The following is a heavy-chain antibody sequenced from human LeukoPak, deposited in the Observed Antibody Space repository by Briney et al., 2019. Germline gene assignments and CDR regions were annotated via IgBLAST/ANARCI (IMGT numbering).Heavy chain of an antibody. V-gene: IGHV3-74*01. D-gene: IGHD4-11*01. CDR2: ISTDGYTT. CDR1: GLAFSAYK. J-gene: IGHJ4*02. Sequence: PGGSLRLSCAASGLAFSAYKMHWVRQAPRKGLVWVSRISTDGYTTDYADFVQGRFTASRDNTKNTWSLEMNSLRAEDTAVYYCASGFYDYSNYVGQGTLVTVSS. CDR3: ASGFYDYSNY.